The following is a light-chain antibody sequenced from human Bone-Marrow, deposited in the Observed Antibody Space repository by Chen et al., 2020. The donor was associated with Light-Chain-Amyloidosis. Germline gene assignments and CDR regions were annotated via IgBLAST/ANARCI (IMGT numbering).Light chain of an antibody. V-gene: IGKV1-NL1*01. Sequence: DIQMTQSPSSLSASVGDRVTITCRASTVITNPVAWYQQKPGKAPKLLPYAASRLQSGVQSRFSGSASGTEYTLTISSLQPEDFANYYCQQYYTTPWTFGQGTKVEIK. CDR1: TVITNP. CDR2: AAS. CDR3: QQYYTTPWT. J-gene: IGKJ1*01.